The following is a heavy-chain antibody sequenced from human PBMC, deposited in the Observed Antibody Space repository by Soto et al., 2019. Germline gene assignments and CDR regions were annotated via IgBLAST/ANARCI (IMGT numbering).Heavy chain of an antibody. V-gene: IGHV3-33*01. CDR2: IWGDGSKK. J-gene: IGHJ4*02. CDR1: GSAFRAHG. D-gene: IGHD2-15*01. Sequence: PGGSLRLSSAASGSAFRAHGMHWVRQAPGKGLEWVAVIWGDGSKKYYADSVKGRFTISKDNSKNTLLLQMNTLRAEDTAVYYCARGAVVAGDFDYWGQGTLVTVSS. CDR3: ARGAVVAGDFDY.